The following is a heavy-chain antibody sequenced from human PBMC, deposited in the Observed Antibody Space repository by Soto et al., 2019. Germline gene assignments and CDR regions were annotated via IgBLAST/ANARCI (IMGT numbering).Heavy chain of an antibody. D-gene: IGHD4-17*01. CDR3: ARDASGTMTMVTTRPDL. CDR1: GFTLSTYS. J-gene: IGHJ5*02. Sequence: EVQLVESGGGLVKPGRSLRLSCTASGFTLSTYSMNWVRQAPGKGLEWVSSISSSSSHIYYADSVKGRFTISRDNAKNSLSLQMNSLRAEDTAVYYCARDASGTMTMVTTRPDLWGQGTLVTVSS. V-gene: IGHV3-21*01. CDR2: ISSSSSHI.